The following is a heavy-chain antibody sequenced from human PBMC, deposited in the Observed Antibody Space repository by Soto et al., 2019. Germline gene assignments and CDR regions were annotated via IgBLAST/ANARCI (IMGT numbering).Heavy chain of an antibody. Sequence: VQLVQSGAEVKEPGASVRASCKASVYIFSSWGVGWVRQAPGQGLEWMGWISAHTGNTNIAQNLRSRVTMTTETSTGTAHMEVRSRRSDDTAVYYWARDGGSGLDYWGQGTLVTVSA. D-gene: IGHD2-15*01. J-gene: IGHJ4*02. V-gene: IGHV1-18*01. CDR2: ISAHTGNT. CDR3: ARDGGSGLDY. CDR1: VYIFSSWG.